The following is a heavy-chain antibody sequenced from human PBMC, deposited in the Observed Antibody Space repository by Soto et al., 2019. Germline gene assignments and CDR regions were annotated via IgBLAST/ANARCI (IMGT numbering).Heavy chain of an antibody. D-gene: IGHD1-26*01. V-gene: IGHV6-1*01. CDR1: VDIVSSKDAA. CDR3: ARALAGSYGY. J-gene: IGHJ4*02. CDR2: TYYRSKWST. Sequence: PSQTLSLTCAISVDIVSSKDAAWNCIRQSPSRGLEWLGRTYYRSKWSTDYAVSLKGRITVKPDTSKNQFSLQLNSVTPEDTAVYYCARALAGSYGYWGQGTLVTVSS.